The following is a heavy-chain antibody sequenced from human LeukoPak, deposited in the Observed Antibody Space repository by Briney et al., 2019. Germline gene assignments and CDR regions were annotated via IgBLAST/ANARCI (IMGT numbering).Heavy chain of an antibody. CDR3: IRLWLGEFI. V-gene: IGHV3-15*01. CDR1: GFTFSNAW. J-gene: IGHJ3*02. D-gene: IGHD3-10*01. CDR2: IKSKSDGGTT. Sequence: PEGSLRLSCTASGFTFSNAWMSWVRQAPGKGLEWVGRIKSKSDGGTTDYAAPVKGRFTISRDDSKNTLYLQMNSLKTEDTAVYYCIRLWLGEFIWGQGTMVSVSS.